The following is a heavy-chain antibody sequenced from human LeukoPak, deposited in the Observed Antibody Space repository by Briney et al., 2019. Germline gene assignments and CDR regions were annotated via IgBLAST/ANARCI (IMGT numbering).Heavy chain of an antibody. Sequence: SETLSLTCAVYGGSFSGYYWSWIRQPPGKGLEWIGEINHSGGTNYNPSLKSRVTISVDTSKNQFSLKLSSVTAADTAVYYCAARHRIAAAGTRSFDYWGQGTLVTVSS. J-gene: IGHJ4*02. CDR1: GGSFSGYY. V-gene: IGHV4-34*01. CDR3: AARHRIAAAGTRSFDY. D-gene: IGHD6-13*01. CDR2: INHSGGT.